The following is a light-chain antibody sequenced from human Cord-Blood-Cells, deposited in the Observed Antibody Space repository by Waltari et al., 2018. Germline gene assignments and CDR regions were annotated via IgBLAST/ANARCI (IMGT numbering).Light chain of an antibody. CDR1: SSDVGGYNY. V-gene: IGLV2-14*01. J-gene: IGLJ3*02. CDR2: EVS. CDR3: SSYTSSSTLV. Sequence: QSALTQPASVSGSPGQSITISCTGTSSDVGGYNYVSWYQQHPGKAPKLMIYEVSNRPSGFSNRFSDSKSGNTASLTISGLQAEDEADYYCSSYTSSSTLVFGGGTKLTVL.